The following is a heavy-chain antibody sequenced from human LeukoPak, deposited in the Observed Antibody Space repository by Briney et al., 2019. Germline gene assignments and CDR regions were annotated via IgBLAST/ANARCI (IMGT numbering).Heavy chain of an antibody. CDR3: ARAGSFSSSYGISWDY. CDR2: IKQDESEK. CDR1: GFTFSSYW. D-gene: IGHD2-15*01. Sequence: GGSLRLSCAASGFTFSSYWMNWVRQAPGMGLEWVANIKQDESEKYYVDSVKGRFTISRDNAKNSLFLQMNSLRAEDTAVYYCARAGSFSSSYGISWDYWGQGALVAVSS. J-gene: IGHJ4*02. V-gene: IGHV3-7*01.